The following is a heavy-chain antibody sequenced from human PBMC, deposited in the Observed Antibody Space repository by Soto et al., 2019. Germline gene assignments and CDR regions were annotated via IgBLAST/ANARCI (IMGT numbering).Heavy chain of an antibody. CDR1: GGTFSSYA. Sequence: QVQLVQSGVEVKKPGSSVKVSCKASGGTFSSYAISWVRQAPGQGPEWLGGIIPIFGTANYAQKFQGRVKITADETTSTSYMKLCRVRCEDTAVYYCASRGSGVVAATSYYYGMDVWGQGTTVTVSS. CDR2: IIPIFGTA. D-gene: IGHD2-15*01. CDR3: ASRGSGVVAATSYYYGMDV. J-gene: IGHJ6*02. V-gene: IGHV1-69*01.